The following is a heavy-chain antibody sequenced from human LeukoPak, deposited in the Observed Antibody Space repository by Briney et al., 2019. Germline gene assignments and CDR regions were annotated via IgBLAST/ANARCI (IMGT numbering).Heavy chain of an antibody. J-gene: IGHJ4*02. CDR1: GFTFSNYA. D-gene: IGHD3-16*01. CDR3: AKGPQGD. CDR2: IDSGGGT. V-gene: IGHV3-23*01. Sequence: HAAGSLSLSCAASGFTFSNYAMNWVRQAPGKGLEWVSAIDSGGGTYYADSVKSRSTISRDNSKNTLYLQLNSLRAEDTAVYYCAKGPQGDWGQGALVTVSS.